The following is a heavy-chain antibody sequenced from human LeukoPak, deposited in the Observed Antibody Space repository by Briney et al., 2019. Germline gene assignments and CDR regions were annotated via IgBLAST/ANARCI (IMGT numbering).Heavy chain of an antibody. CDR1: GYTFTSYY. V-gene: IGHV1-46*01. CDR3: TRGGYCSSTSGLGFDY. CDR2: INPSGGST. J-gene: IGHJ4*02. Sequence: ASVKVSCKASGYTFTSYYMHWMRQAPGQGLEWMGIINPSGGSTSYAQKFQGRVTMTRDTSTSTVYMELSSLRYEDTAVYYCTRGGYCSSTSGLGFDYWGQGTLVTVSS. D-gene: IGHD2-2*01.